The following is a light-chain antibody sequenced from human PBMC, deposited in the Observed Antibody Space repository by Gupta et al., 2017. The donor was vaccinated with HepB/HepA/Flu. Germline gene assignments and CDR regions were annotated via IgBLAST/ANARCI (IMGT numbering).Light chain of an antibody. J-gene: IGKJ2*01. CDR2: RVS. Sequence: EVVMTHSPLSLPVTLGQPASISCNSSQSLVHNGDDTLLDWFQQRPGQSPSSLIYRVSNRDSGVPDRCSSGRSGTYFSLRISRVEAEDVGVYYYFQYTYRPHTFGQGTKLEIK. CDR1: QSLVHNGDDTL. V-gene: IGKV2-30*02. CDR3: FQYTYRPHT.